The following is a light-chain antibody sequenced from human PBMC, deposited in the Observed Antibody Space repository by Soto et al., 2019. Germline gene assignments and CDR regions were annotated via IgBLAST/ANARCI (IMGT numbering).Light chain of an antibody. V-gene: IGLV2-14*02. CDR3: SSYTNINTRACV. Sequence: QSALTQPASVSGSPGQSITISCTGTSSDVGSYDLVSWYQHHPGKVPKLMVYEGTKRPSGVSDRFSGSKSGNTASLTISGLQAEDEADYYCSSYTNINTRACVFGTGTKVTVL. CDR2: EGT. J-gene: IGLJ1*01. CDR1: SSDVGSYDL.